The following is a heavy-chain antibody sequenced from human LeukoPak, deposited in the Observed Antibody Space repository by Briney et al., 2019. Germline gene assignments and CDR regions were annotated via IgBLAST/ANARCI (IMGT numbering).Heavy chain of an antibody. D-gene: IGHD5-18*01. Sequence: GGSLRLSCAASGFTFSSYGMHWVRQAPGKGLEWVAVIWYDGSNKYYADSVKGRFTISRDNSKNTLYLQMNSLRAEDTAVYYCARDPRRYSYGPYYFDYWGQGTLVTVSS. V-gene: IGHV3-33*01. CDR2: IWYDGSNK. J-gene: IGHJ4*02. CDR3: ARDPRRYSYGPYYFDY. CDR1: GFTFSSYG.